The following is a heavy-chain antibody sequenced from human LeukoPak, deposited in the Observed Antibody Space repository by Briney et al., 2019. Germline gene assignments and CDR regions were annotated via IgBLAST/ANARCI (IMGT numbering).Heavy chain of an antibody. CDR2: ISGSGGST. V-gene: IGHV3-23*01. CDR1: GFTFSSYA. D-gene: IGHD6-19*01. CDR3: AKAPKNSSGRYSVAY. J-gene: IGHJ4*02. Sequence: GGSLRLSCAASGFTFSSYAMSWVRQAPGKGLEWVSAISGSGGSTYYADSVKGRFTISRDNSKNTLYLQMNSLRAEDTAVYYCAKAPKNSSGRYSVAYWGQGTLDTVSS.